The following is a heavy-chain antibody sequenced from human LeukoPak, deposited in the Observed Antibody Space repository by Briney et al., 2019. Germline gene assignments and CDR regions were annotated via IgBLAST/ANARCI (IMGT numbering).Heavy chain of an antibody. D-gene: IGHD3-22*01. Sequence: GGSLRLSCAASGFTFSSYAMSCVRQAPGKGLEWVSAISGSGGSTYYADSVKGRFTISRDNSKNTLYLQMNSLRAEDTAVYYCAKGHAIYSSGYYYNYWGQGTLVTVSS. CDR3: AKGHAIYSSGYYYNY. CDR1: GFTFSSYA. J-gene: IGHJ4*02. V-gene: IGHV3-23*01. CDR2: ISGSGGST.